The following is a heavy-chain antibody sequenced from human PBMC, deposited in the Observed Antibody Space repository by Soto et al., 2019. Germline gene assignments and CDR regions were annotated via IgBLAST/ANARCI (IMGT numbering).Heavy chain of an antibody. CDR3: ARMMESSSWYSMNYYYYGMDV. Sequence: ASVKVSCKASGYTFTSYYMHWVRQAPGQRLEWMGIINPSGGSTSYAQKFQGRVTMTRDTSTSTVYMELSSLRSEDTAVYYCARMMESSSWYSMNYYYYGMDVWGQGTTVTVSS. V-gene: IGHV1-46*01. D-gene: IGHD6-13*01. J-gene: IGHJ6*02. CDR1: GYTFTSYY. CDR2: INPSGGST.